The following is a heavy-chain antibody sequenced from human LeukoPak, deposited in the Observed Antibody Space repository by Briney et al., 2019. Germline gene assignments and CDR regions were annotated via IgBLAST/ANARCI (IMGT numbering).Heavy chain of an antibody. Sequence: SVKVSCKASGGTFSSYAISWVRQAPGQGLEWMGGIIPIFGTANYAQKFQGRVTITADKSTSTVYMELSSLRSEDTAVYYCAREFNRQIWFGESISTAYNWFDPWGQGTLVTVSS. CDR1: GGTFSSYA. CDR2: IIPIFGTA. D-gene: IGHD3-10*01. CDR3: AREFNRQIWFGESISTAYNWFDP. J-gene: IGHJ5*02. V-gene: IGHV1-69*06.